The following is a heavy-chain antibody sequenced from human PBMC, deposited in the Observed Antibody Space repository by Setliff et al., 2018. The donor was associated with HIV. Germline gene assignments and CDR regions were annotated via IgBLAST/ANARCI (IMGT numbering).Heavy chain of an antibody. D-gene: IGHD2-2*01. V-gene: IGHV1-18*01. CDR3: ARDRGVYCISSSCYSPVDAFDI. CDR1: GYTFSTYG. CDR2: IGAYNGNT. Sequence: GASVKVSCKASGYTFSTYGISWVRQAPGRGLEWMGWIGAYNGNTNYAQKLQGRVTVTTDTSTSTAYMELRSLRSDDTAVYYCARDRGVYCISSSCYSPVDAFDIWGQGTMVTVSS. J-gene: IGHJ3*02.